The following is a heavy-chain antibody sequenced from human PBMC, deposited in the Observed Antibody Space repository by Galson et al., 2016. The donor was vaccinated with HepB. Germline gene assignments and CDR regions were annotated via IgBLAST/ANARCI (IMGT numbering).Heavy chain of an antibody. J-gene: IGHJ6*02. CDR1: GFTFHDYS. Sequence: SLRLSCEASGFTFHDYSMNWVRQAPGKGLEWVSGISGNGNYIDYADAVKGRVTMSRDNAKNSVFLQMNSLRADDTALYYCAKGLNRNNYNGLDVWGQGTPVTVSS. CDR3: AKGLNRNNYNGLDV. CDR2: ISGNGNYI. V-gene: IGHV3-9*01.